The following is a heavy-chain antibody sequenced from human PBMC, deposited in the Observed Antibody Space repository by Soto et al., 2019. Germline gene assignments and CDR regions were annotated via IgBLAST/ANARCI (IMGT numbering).Heavy chain of an antibody. CDR2: INPNSGGT. J-gene: IGHJ6*02. Sequence: GASVKVSCKASGYTFTGYYMHWVRQAPGQGLEWMGWINPNSGGTNYAQKFQGWVTMTRDTSISTAYMELSRLRSDDTAVYYCARLAGSPVSGSYYPDYYYGMDVWGQGTTVTVSS. D-gene: IGHD1-26*01. CDR1: GYTFTGYY. V-gene: IGHV1-2*04. CDR3: ARLAGSPVSGSYYPDYYYGMDV.